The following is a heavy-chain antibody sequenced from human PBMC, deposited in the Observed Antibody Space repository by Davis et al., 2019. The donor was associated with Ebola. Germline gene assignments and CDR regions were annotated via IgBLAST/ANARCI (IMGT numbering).Heavy chain of an antibody. CDR3: ARGQVAFDI. V-gene: IGHV3-7*03. CDR1: GFIFSSFW. Sequence: PGGSLKLSCAASGFIFSSFWMSWVRQSPGKGLEWVANIKQDGSETYYVDSVKGRFTISRDNAKNSLSLQMSSLRAEDTAVYYCARGQVAFDIWGQGTMVTVSS. J-gene: IGHJ3*02. CDR2: IKQDGSET.